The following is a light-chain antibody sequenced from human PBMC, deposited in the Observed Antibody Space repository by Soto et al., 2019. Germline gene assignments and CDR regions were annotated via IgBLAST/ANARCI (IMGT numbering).Light chain of an antibody. V-gene: IGKV3-20*01. CDR2: GAS. J-gene: IGKJ5*01. CDR1: QSVSSSY. CDR3: QQYGSSPYT. Sequence: EIVLTQSPGTLSLSPGERATLSCRASQSVSSSYLAWYQQEPGQAPRLLIYGASSRATGIPDRFSGSGSGTDFTLTISRLGPEDFAVFYCQQYGSSPYTFGQGTRLEIK.